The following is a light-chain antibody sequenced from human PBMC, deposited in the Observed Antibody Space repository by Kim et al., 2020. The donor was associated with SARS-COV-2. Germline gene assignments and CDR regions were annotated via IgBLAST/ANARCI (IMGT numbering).Light chain of an antibody. V-gene: IGLV3-1*01. CDR1: KLGDKY. CDR2: QDS. CDR3: QAWDSSTAV. J-gene: IGLJ2*01. Sequence: SYELTQPPSVSMSPGQTAIITCSGDKLGDKYACWYQQKPGQSPVLVIYQDSKRPSGIPERFSGSNSGNSATLTISGTQAMDESDYCCQAWDSSTAVFGGGTQLSVL.